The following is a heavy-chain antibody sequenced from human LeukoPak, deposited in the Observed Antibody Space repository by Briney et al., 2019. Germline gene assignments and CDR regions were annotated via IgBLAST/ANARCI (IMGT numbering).Heavy chain of an antibody. V-gene: IGHV3-74*01. D-gene: IGHD3-3*01. CDR1: TFTFSRYW. J-gene: IGHJ4*02. Sequence: GGSLRLSCAASTFTFSRYWMHWVRQAPGKGLVWVSRINSDGANTYYADSVKGRFTISRDNTKNTLYLQMNSLRTEDTAVYYCARDRAAFGVVQVGYWGQGTLVTVSS. CDR3: ARDRAAFGVVQVGY. CDR2: INSDGANT.